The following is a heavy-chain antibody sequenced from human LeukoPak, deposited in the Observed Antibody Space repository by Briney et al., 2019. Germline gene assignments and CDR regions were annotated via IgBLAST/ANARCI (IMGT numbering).Heavy chain of an antibody. J-gene: IGHJ5*02. CDR1: GFTFSSYS. CDR3: ARDRKRGGFDP. Sequence: GGSLRLSCAASGFTFSSYSMNWVRQAPGKGLEWVSSISSSSSYIYYADSVKGRFTISRDNAKNLLYLQMNSLRAEDTAVYYCARDRKRGGFDPWGQGTLVTVSS. CDR2: ISSSSSYI. D-gene: IGHD3-10*01. V-gene: IGHV3-21*01.